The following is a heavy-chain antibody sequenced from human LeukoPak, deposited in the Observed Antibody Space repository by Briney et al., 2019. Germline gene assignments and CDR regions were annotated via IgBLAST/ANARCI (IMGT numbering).Heavy chain of an antibody. Sequence: PGGSLRLSCAASGFTFSSYAMHWVRQAPGKGLEWVAVISYDGSNKYYADSVKGRFTISRDNSKNTLYLQMNSLRAEDTAAYYCARPYDTRGYFPDYWGQGTLVTVSS. V-gene: IGHV3-30*04. J-gene: IGHJ4*02. D-gene: IGHD3-22*01. CDR1: GFTFSSYA. CDR3: ARPYDTRGYFPDY. CDR2: ISYDGSNK.